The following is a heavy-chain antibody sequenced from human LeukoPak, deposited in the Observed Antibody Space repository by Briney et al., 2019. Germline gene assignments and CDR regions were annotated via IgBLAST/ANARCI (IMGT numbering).Heavy chain of an antibody. CDR1: GGSISSYY. CDR3: ATVSGDSAGDYYYYMAV. CDR2: IYYSGST. D-gene: IGHD4-17*01. J-gene: IGHJ6*03. V-gene: IGHV4-59*01. Sequence: PSETLSLTCTVSGGSISSYYGSWIRQPPGRGLEWIGYIYYSGSTNYNPSLKGRVTISVDTSKNQFSLKLRSVTAANNAVYYCATVSGDSAGDYYYYMAVWGKGTTVTISS.